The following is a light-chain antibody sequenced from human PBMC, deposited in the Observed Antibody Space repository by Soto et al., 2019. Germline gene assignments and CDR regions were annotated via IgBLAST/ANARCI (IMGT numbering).Light chain of an antibody. CDR2: DAS. V-gene: IGKV1-33*01. Sequence: EIQMTQSPSSLSVSVGDRVTITCQASRDIRDFLNWYQQKPGKAPQPLIFDASNLEEGVPPRFSGSGSGTDFTFSISSLQSEDVATYYCQHYDNLPPYIFGQGTKVDIK. CDR1: RDIRDF. J-gene: IGKJ2*01. CDR3: QHYDNLPPYI.